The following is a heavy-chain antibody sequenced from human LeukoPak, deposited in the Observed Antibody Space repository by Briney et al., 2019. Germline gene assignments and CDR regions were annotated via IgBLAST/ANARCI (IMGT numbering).Heavy chain of an antibody. CDR2: IYYSGST. V-gene: IGHV4-59*01. D-gene: IGHD1-26*01. CDR1: GGSISSYY. CDR3: ARSVGATVYFDY. J-gene: IGHJ4*02. Sequence: SETLPLTCTVSGGSISSYYWSWIRQPPGKGLEWIGYIYYSGSTNYNPSLKSRVTISVDTSKNQFSLKLSSVTAADTAVYYCARSVGATVYFDYWGQGTLVTVSS.